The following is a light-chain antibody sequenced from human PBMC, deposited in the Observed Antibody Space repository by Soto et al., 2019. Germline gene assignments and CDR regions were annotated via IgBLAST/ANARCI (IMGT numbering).Light chain of an antibody. V-gene: IGKV3-20*01. CDR2: GTT. CDR3: HQCGSLPYT. J-gene: IGKJ2*01. CDR1: QSVDNRY. Sequence: VLTQSPGTLSLSPGERATLSCRALQSVDNRYLAWYQRKPGQAPRLIIYGTTSRATGIPDRFSGSESGTDFTLTISRLEPEDFAVYYCHQCGSLPYTFGQGTKLEIK.